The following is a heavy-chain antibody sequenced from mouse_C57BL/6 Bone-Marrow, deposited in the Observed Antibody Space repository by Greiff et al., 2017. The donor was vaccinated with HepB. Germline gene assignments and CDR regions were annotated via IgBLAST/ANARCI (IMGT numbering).Heavy chain of an antibody. V-gene: IGHV1-54*01. Sequence: QVQLQQSGAELVRPGPSVKVSCKASGYAFTNYLIEWVKQRPGQGLEWIGVINPGSGGTNYNEKFKGKATLTADKSSSTAYMQLSSLTSEDSAVYFCARRGWLSLDYWGQGTTLTVSS. CDR3: ARRGWLSLDY. CDR2: INPGSGGT. CDR1: GYAFTNYL. J-gene: IGHJ2*01. D-gene: IGHD1-1*02.